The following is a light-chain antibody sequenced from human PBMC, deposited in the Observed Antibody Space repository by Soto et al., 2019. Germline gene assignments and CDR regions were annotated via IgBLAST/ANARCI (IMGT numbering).Light chain of an antibody. J-gene: IGKJ4*01. CDR2: DAF. V-gene: IGKV3-15*01. Sequence: EKVMTQSPATLSVSPGERATLSCRASQSVKSRLAWYQQKPGQAPRLLIYDAFTRATGIPAKLCGSASGTEITLTIRRLQSEGFAVYYCQQYDEWPHSIGGGTKVDIQ. CDR1: QSVKSR. CDR3: QQYDEWPHS.